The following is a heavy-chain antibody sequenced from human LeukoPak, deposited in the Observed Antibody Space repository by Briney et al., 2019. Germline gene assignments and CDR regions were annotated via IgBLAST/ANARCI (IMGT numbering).Heavy chain of an antibody. D-gene: IGHD3-22*01. J-gene: IGHJ4*02. Sequence: ASVKVSCKASGGTFSSYAISWVRQAPGQGLEWMGGIIPIFGTANYAQKLQGRVTITADESTSTAYMELRSLRSDDTAVYYCARDDVVSPLEYYFDYWGQGTLVTVSS. CDR3: ARDDVVSPLEYYFDY. V-gene: IGHV1-69*13. CDR2: IIPIFGTA. CDR1: GGTFSSYA.